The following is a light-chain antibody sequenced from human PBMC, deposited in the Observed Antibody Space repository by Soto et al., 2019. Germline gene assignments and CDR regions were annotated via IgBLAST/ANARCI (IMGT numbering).Light chain of an antibody. CDR2: KAS. V-gene: IGKV1-5*03. CDR3: QQYNSYSRT. Sequence: DIHTIQSPSTRSAYVGDRVTITYRASQSISSWLAWYQQKPGKAPKLLIYKASSLESGVPSRFSGSGSGTEFTLTISSLQPDDFATYYCQQYNSYSRTFGQGTKVDIK. J-gene: IGKJ1*01. CDR1: QSISSW.